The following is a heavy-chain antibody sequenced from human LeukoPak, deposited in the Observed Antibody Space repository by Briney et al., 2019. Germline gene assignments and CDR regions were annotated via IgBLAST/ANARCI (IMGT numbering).Heavy chain of an antibody. V-gene: IGHV3-23*01. CDR1: GFTFSSYA. D-gene: IGHD1-26*01. J-gene: IGHJ4*02. CDR2: LSGSGGST. Sequence: QTGGSLRLSCAASGFTFSSYAMSWVRQAPGKGLGWVSALSGSGGSTYYADSVKGRFTISRDNSKNTLYLQMNSLRAEDTAVYYCAKDRGSGSYFDYWGQGTLVTVSS. CDR3: AKDRGSGSYFDY.